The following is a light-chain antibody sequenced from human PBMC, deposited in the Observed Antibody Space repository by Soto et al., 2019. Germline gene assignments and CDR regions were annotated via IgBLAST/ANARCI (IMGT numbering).Light chain of an antibody. CDR3: CSYAGNCIHV. CDR1: RGDVGAYNY. CDR2: DVI. J-gene: IGLJ1*01. V-gene: IGLV2-11*01. Sequence: QSVLAQPRSVSGSPGQSVTITYTGSRGDVGAYNYVSWYQQYPGKAPKLIIYDVIKRPSGVPDRFSGSKSANTASLTISGLQAEDEAEYYCCSYAGNCIHVFGTGTKVTVL.